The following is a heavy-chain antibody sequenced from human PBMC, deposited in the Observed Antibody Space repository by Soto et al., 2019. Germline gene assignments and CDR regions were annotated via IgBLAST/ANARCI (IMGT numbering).Heavy chain of an antibody. CDR2: IYYSGST. CDR3: ARRCLVPAAETFFDY. J-gene: IGHJ4*02. V-gene: IGHV4-39*01. CDR1: GGSISSSSYY. D-gene: IGHD2-2*01. Sequence: PSETLSLTCTVSGGSISSSSYYWGWIRHPPGKGLEWIGSIYYSGSTYYNPSLKSRVTISVDTSKNQFSLKLSSVTAADTAVYYCARRCLVPAAETFFDYWGQGTLVTVSS.